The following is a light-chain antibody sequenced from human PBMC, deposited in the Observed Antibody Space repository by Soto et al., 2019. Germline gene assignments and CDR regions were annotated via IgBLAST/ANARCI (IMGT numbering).Light chain of an antibody. CDR1: TGPVTSGHW. Sequence: QTVVTQEPSLTVSLGGTVTLTCDSSTGPVTSGHWPYWLQQKPGQAPRTLIYDTSKKHSWTPARFSGSLLGGKAALTLSGAQPEDEADYYCFHSYSDAPPVVFGGGTKVTVL. CDR3: FHSYSDAPPVV. CDR2: DTS. J-gene: IGLJ2*01. V-gene: IGLV7-46*01.